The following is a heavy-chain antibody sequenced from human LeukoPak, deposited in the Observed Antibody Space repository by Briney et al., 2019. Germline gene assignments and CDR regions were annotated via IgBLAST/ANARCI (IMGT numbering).Heavy chain of an antibody. V-gene: IGHV3-23*01. J-gene: IGHJ4*02. CDR3: AMDHGF. CDR2: INAGGSNT. CDR1: GFTFNNYA. D-gene: IGHD1-14*01. Sequence: GGSLRLSCAASGFTFNNYAMNWVRRAPGKGPEWVSGINAGGSNTYYADSVKGRFTISRDNSKSTVHLQMDSLRVEDTAVYYCAMDHGFWGQGTLVTVSS.